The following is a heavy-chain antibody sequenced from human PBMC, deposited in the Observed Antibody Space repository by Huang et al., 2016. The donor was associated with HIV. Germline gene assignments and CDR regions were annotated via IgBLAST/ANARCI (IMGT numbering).Heavy chain of an antibody. J-gene: IGHJ4*02. V-gene: IGHV5-51*03. CDR2: IYPGDADT. CDR1: GFSFTNYW. CDR3: ARPLLGYSNGYYFDY. D-gene: IGHD5-18*01. Sequence: EVQLVQSGAEVKKPGESLKISCKGSGFSFTNYWIGWVRQMPGKGLEWMGSIYPGDADTTYSPSFRGQVTSSADKSINAAYRQWNSLKASDSAMYYCARPLLGYSNGYYFDYWGQGTLVTVSS.